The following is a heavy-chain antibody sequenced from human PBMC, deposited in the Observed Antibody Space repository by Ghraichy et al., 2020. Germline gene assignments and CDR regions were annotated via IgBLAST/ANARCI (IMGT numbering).Heavy chain of an antibody. CDR2: ISGPKT. V-gene: IGHV3-23*01. J-gene: IGHJ3*02. CDR3: ARDSFTGLYGAFDI. D-gene: IGHD3-9*01. Sequence: GGSLRLSCAASGFTFSNYAMSWVRQAPGKGLEWVSTISGPKTYYADSVKGRFTISRDNSKNTLFLQMNSLRAEDTALYYCARDSFTGLYGAFDIWGQGTMVTVSS. CDR1: GFTFSNYA.